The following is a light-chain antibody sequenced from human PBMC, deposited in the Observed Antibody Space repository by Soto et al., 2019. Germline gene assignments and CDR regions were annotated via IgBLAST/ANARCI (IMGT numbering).Light chain of an antibody. CDR1: ESLYTY. CDR2: DTS. CDR3: QERTGWPPWT. J-gene: IGKJ1*01. V-gene: IGKV3-11*01. Sequence: EIVLTQTPATLSLSPGERATLSCRASESLYTYLAWFQQKPGQAPRLLIYDTSSRATGVPARFSGSGAGTDYTLTISSLEPEDFAVYYCQERTGWPPWTFGQGTKVDIK.